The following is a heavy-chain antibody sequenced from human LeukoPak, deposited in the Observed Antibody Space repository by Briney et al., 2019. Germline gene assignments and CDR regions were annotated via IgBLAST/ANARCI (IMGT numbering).Heavy chain of an antibody. Sequence: GGSLRLSCAASGFTFSSYAMSWVRQAPGKGLEWVSAIIGSGGSTYYADSVKGRFTISRDNSKNTLYLQMNSLRAEDTAVYYCAQGWNDLPGMDVWGQGTTVTVSS. CDR2: IIGSGGST. CDR3: AQGWNDLPGMDV. J-gene: IGHJ6*02. D-gene: IGHD1-1*01. V-gene: IGHV3-23*01. CDR1: GFTFSSYA.